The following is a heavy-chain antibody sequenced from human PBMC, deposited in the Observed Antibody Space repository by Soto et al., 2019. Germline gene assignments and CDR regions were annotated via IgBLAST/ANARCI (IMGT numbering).Heavy chain of an antibody. J-gene: IGHJ6*02. CDR3: AMVQLERRFHYYYYVMDV. CDR2: INSDGSST. D-gene: IGHD1-1*01. CDR1: GFTFSSYW. V-gene: IGHV3-74*01. Sequence: GGSLRLSCAASGFTFSSYWMHWVRQAPGKGLVWVSRINSDGSSTSYADSVKGRFTISRDNAKNTLYLQMNSLRAEDTAVYYRAMVQLERRFHYYYYVMDVWGQGTTVTVSS.